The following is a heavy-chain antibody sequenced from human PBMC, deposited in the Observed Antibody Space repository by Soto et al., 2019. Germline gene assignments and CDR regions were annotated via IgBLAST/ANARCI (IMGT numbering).Heavy chain of an antibody. CDR2: ISSSSSYI. J-gene: IGHJ4*02. CDR1: GFTFSSYS. Sequence: PGGSLRLSCAASGFTFSSYSMNWVRQAPGKGLEWVSSISSSSSYIYYADSVKGRFTISRDNAKNSLYLQMNSLRAEDTAVYYCARGDTAMVTPIDYWGQGTLVTAPQ. D-gene: IGHD5-18*01. V-gene: IGHV3-21*01. CDR3: ARGDTAMVTPIDY.